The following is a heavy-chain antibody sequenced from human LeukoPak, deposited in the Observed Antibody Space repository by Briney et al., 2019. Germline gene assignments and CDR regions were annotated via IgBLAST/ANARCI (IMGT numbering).Heavy chain of an antibody. CDR2: IKQDGSEK. J-gene: IGHJ3*01. V-gene: IGHV3-7*03. CDR1: GFTFRSYW. D-gene: IGHD6-13*01. Sequence: GGSLRLSCAASGFTFRSYWMSWVRQAPGKGLEWVANIKQDGSEKYYVDSVKGRFTISRDNAKNSLYLQMNSLKTEDTAVYYCSRDGSGSSWSGFDVWGQGTMVTVSS. CDR3: SRDGSGSSWSGFDV.